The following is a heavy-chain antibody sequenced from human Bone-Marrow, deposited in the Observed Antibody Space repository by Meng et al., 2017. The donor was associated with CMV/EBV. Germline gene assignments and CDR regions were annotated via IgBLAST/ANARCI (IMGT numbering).Heavy chain of an antibody. Sequence: SVKVSCKASGGTFSSYAISWVRQAPGQGLEWMGGIIPIFGTANYAQKFQGRVTITTDESTSTAYMELSSLRSEDTAVYYCARGGDFWSGHYYYYYGMDVWGHGTTVTVSS. CDR3: ARGGDFWSGHYYYYYGMDV. CDR2: IIPIFGTA. V-gene: IGHV1-69*05. CDR1: GGTFSSYA. J-gene: IGHJ6*02. D-gene: IGHD3-3*01.